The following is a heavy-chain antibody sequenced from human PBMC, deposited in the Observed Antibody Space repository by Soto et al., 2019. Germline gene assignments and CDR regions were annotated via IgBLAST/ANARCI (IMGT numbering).Heavy chain of an antibody. D-gene: IGHD1-26*01. J-gene: IGHJ4*02. CDR3: ASVDSGSYYGFDY. Sequence: SETLSLTCTVSGGSISSSSYYWGWIRQPPGKGLEWIGSIYYSGSTYYNPSLKSRVTISVDTSKNQFSLKLSSVTAADTAVYYCASVDSGSYYGFDYWGQGTLVTVSS. CDR1: GGSISSSSYY. CDR2: IYYSGST. V-gene: IGHV4-39*01.